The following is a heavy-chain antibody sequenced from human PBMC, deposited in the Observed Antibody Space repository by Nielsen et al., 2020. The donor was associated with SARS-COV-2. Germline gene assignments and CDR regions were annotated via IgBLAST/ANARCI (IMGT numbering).Heavy chain of an antibody. D-gene: IGHD4-23*01. V-gene: IGHV3-7*03. CDR1: GFTFSSYW. CDR3: ANGGAGPEDYDYGMDV. J-gene: IGHJ6*02. Sequence: GESLKISCAASGFTFSSYWMSWVRQAPGKGLEWVANIKQDGSEKYYVDSVKGRFTISRDNAKNSLYLQMNSLRAEDTALYYCANGGAGPEDYDYGMDVWGQGTTVTVSS. CDR2: IKQDGSEK.